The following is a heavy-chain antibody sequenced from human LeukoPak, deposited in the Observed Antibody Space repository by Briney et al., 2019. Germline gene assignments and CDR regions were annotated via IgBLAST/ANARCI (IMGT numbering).Heavy chain of an antibody. CDR3: ATYYGDYDYYYYGMDV. Sequence: GESLKISCKGSGYSFTSHWIGWVRQMPGKGLEWMGIIYPGDSDTRYSPSFQGQVTISADKSISTAYLQWSSLKASDTAMYYCATYYGDYDYYYYGMDVWGQGTTVTVSS. J-gene: IGHJ6*02. CDR2: IYPGDSDT. D-gene: IGHD4-17*01. CDR1: GYSFTSHW. V-gene: IGHV5-51*01.